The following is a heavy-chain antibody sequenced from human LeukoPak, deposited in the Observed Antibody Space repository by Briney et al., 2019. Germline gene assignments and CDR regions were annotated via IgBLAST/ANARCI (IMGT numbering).Heavy chain of an antibody. Sequence: ASVKVSCKASGYTFTSYGISWVRQALGQGLGGRGWISAYNGNTNYAQKLQGRVTMTTDTSTSTAYMELRSLRSDDTAVYYCARDFDWNTIGYFQHWGQGTLVTVSS. D-gene: IGHD3-9*01. CDR2: ISAYNGNT. V-gene: IGHV1-18*01. J-gene: IGHJ1*01. CDR3: ARDFDWNTIGYFQH. CDR1: GYTFTSYG.